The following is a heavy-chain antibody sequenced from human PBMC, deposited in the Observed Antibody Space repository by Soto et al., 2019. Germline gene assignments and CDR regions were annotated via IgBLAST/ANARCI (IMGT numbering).Heavy chain of an antibody. D-gene: IGHD6-13*01. Sequence: QVQLVESGGGVVQPGRSLRLSCAASGFTFSSYGMHWVRQAPGKGLEWVAVIWYDGSNKYYADSVKGRFTISRDNSKNTLYLQRNSLRAEDTAVYYCAIGYSSSWQRFRYYYGMDVWGQGTTVTVSS. V-gene: IGHV3-33*01. J-gene: IGHJ6*02. CDR2: IWYDGSNK. CDR3: AIGYSSSWQRFRYYYGMDV. CDR1: GFTFSSYG.